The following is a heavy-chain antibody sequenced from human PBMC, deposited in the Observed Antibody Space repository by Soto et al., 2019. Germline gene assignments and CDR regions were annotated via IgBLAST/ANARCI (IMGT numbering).Heavy chain of an antibody. V-gene: IGHV3-30-3*01. CDR1: GFTFISYA. Sequence: PGWSLRLACASSGFTFISYAMHWVRQAPGKGLEWVAVISYDGSNKYYADSVKGRFTISRDNSKNTLYLQMNSLRAEDTAVYYCARGVAVAAYFDYWGQGTLVTVSS. CDR3: ARGVAVAAYFDY. J-gene: IGHJ4*02. CDR2: ISYDGSNK. D-gene: IGHD6-19*01.